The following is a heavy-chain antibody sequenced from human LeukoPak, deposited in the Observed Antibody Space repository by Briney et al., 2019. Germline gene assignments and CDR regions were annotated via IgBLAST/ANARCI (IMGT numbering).Heavy chain of an antibody. V-gene: IGHV3-43*02. Sequence: GGSLRLSCAASGFSFDDYAMHWVRQAPGKGLEWVSLISGDGGKTYYGDSVKGRFTISRDNSKNSLYLQMNSLRTEGTALYYCAKEPTGTTPHFDYWGQGTLVTVSS. CDR3: AKEPTGTTPHFDY. D-gene: IGHD1-1*01. CDR1: GFSFDDYA. CDR2: ISGDGGKT. J-gene: IGHJ4*02.